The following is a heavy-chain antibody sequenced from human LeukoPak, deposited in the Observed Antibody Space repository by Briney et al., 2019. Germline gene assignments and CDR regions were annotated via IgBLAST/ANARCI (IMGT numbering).Heavy chain of an antibody. CDR1: GFTFSSYA. V-gene: IGHV3-30*04. D-gene: IGHD2-2*01. CDR3: ARDRWSGQLLFLFAS. J-gene: IGHJ4*02. CDR2: ISYDGSNK. Sequence: GGSLRLSCAASGFTFSSYAMHWVRQAPGKGLEWVAVISYDGSNKYYADSEKGRFTISRDNSKNTLYLQMNSLRAEDTAVYYCARDRWSGQLLFLFASWGQGTLVTVSS.